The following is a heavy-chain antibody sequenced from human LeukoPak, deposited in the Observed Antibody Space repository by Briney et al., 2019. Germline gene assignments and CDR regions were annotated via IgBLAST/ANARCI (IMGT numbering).Heavy chain of an antibody. V-gene: IGHV4-4*02. J-gene: IGHJ4*02. Sequence: PSETLSLTCAVSGDSISRSDWWTWVRQPPGKGLEWIGEIYHSGSTNYNPSLKGRVTISVDKSKNQFSLKLSSVTAADTAVYYCAGKTYDSGTYSYWGQGTLVTVSS. CDR3: AGKTYDSGTYSY. CDR2: IYHSGST. CDR1: GDSISRSDW. D-gene: IGHD3-10*01.